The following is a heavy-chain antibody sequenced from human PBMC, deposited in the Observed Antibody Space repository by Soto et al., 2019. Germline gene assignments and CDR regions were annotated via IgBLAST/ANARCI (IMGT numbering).Heavy chain of an antibody. J-gene: IGHJ4*02. Sequence: SVKVSCKASGGTFSSYRINWVRQAPGQGLEWVGGIVPIYRTADYAQKFQGRVTITADESAHTSYMELRSLKSQDTAVYYCVRDSGAKLSSSWGQGTLVTVSS. D-gene: IGHD6-13*01. CDR3: VRDSGAKLSSS. CDR1: GGTFSSYR. CDR2: IVPIYRTA. V-gene: IGHV1-69*13.